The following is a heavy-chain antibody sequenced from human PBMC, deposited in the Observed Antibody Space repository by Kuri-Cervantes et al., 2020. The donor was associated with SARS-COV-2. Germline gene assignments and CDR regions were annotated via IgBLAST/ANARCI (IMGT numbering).Heavy chain of an antibody. CDR2: ISYDGSNK. D-gene: IGHD3-3*01. V-gene: IGHV3-30*04. Sequence: GGSLRLSCAASGFTFSSYAMHWVRQAPGKGLEWVAVISYDGSNKYYADSVKGRFTISRDNSKNTLYLQMNSLRAEDTAVYYCARDRKYYDFWSGYIQPQDGYYYYYMDVWGKGTTVTVSS. J-gene: IGHJ6*03. CDR3: ARDRKYYDFWSGYIQPQDGYYYYYMDV. CDR1: GFTFSSYA.